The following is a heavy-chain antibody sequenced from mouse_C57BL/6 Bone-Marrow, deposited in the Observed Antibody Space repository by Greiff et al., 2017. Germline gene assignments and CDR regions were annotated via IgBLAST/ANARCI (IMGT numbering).Heavy chain of an antibody. D-gene: IGHD2-4*01. J-gene: IGHJ2*01. CDR2: IHPNSGST. V-gene: IGHV1-64*01. CDR3: ARVGYDYDLHFDY. CDR1: GYTFTSYW. Sequence: LQQPGAELVKPGASVKLSCKASGYTFTSYWMHWVKQRPGQGLEWIGMIHPNSGSTNYNEKFKSKATLTVDKSSSTAYMQLSSLTSEDSAVYYCARVGYDYDLHFDYWGQGTTLTVSS.